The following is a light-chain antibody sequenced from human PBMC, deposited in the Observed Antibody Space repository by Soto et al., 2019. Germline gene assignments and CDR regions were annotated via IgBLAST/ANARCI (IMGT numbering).Light chain of an antibody. V-gene: IGLV1-44*01. J-gene: IGLJ2*01. Sequence: QSVLTQPPSASGTPGQRVAISCSGSNSNVGSNTVSWYQQLPGTAPKLLLYSNTQRPSGVPGRFSGSESGTSASLAISGLQSEDEADYCCAAWDDSLKGVVFGGGTKLTVL. CDR1: NSNVGSNT. CDR3: AAWDDSLKGVV. CDR2: SNT.